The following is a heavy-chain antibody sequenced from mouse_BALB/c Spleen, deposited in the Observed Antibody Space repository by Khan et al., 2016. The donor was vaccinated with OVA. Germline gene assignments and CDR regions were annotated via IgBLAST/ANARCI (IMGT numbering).Heavy chain of an antibody. Sequence: QVQLQQSGAELVRPGVSVKISCKGSGYTFTDFTMHWVKQSHAKSLEWIGVISTYYGDVTYNQKFKGKATMTVDKSSSTAYMELARLTSEDSAIYYCTRGGGGSSFAYWGQGTLVTVSA. V-gene: IGHV1S137*01. J-gene: IGHJ3*01. CDR2: ISTYYGDV. CDR3: TRGGGGSSFAY. D-gene: IGHD1-1*01. CDR1: GYTFTDFT.